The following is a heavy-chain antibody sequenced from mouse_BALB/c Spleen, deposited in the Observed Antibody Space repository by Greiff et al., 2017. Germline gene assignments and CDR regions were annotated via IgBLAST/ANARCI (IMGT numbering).Heavy chain of an antibody. CDR3: TRDRGGYDSWFAY. J-gene: IGHJ3*01. CDR2: ISSGGSYT. D-gene: IGHD2-2*01. CDR1: GFTFSSYT. Sequence: EVKLMESGGGLVKPGGSLKLSCAASGFTFSSYTMSWVRQTPEKRLEWVATISSGGSYTYYPDSVKGRFTISRDNAKNTLYLQMSSLKSEDTAMYYCTRDRGGYDSWFAYWGQGTLVTVSA. V-gene: IGHV5-6-4*01.